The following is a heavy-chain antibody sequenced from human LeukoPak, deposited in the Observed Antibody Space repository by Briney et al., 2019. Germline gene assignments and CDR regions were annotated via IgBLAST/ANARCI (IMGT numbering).Heavy chain of an antibody. CDR3: ARSSHYYDAFDI. D-gene: IGHD3-10*01. V-gene: IGHV1-2*02. J-gene: IGHJ3*02. CDR2: INPNSGGT. CDR1: GYTFTGYY. Sequence: GASVKVSCKASGYTFTGYYIHWVRQAPGQGLEWMGWINPNSGGTNYAQKFQGRVTMTRDTSISTAYMELSRLRSDDTAVYYCARSSHYYDAFDIWGQGTMVTFSS.